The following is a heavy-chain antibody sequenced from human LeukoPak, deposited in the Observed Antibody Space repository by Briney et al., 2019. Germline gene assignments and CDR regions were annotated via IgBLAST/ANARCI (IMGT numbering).Heavy chain of an antibody. D-gene: IGHD3-22*01. J-gene: IGHJ4*02. V-gene: IGHV3-7*01. CDR2: IKQDGSER. Sequence: PGGSLRLSREASGFSMSVYWMSWVRQAPGKGLEWVGNIKQDGSERNYVDSVKGRFTISRDNAKKSLYLQINSLRAEDTAVYYCARDWGAYYHFFDYWGQGTLVTVSS. CDR3: ARDWGAYYHFFDY. CDR1: GFSMSVYW.